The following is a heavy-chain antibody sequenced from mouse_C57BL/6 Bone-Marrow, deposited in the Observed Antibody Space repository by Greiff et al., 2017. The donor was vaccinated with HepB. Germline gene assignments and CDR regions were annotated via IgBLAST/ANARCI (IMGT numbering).Heavy chain of an antibody. Sequence: QVQLQQSGAELVRPGTSVKMSCKASGYTFTNYWIGWAKQRPGHGLEWIGDIYPGGGYTNYNEKFKGKATLTADKSSSTAYMQFSSLTSEDSAIYYCARSGDYGSSYGWFAYWGQGTLSLSLQ. J-gene: IGHJ3*01. V-gene: IGHV1-63*01. CDR2: IYPGGGYT. D-gene: IGHD1-1*01. CDR1: GYTFTNYW. CDR3: ARSGDYGSSYGWFAY.